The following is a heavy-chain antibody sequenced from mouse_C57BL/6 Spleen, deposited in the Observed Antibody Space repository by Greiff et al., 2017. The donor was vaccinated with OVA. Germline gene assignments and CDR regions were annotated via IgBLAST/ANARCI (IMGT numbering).Heavy chain of an antibody. V-gene: IGHV1-80*01. Sequence: QVQLQQSGAELVKPGASVKISCKASGYAFSSYWMNWVKQRPGKGLEWIGQIYPGDGDTNYNGKFKGKATLTADKSSSTAYMQPSSLTSEDPAVYFLARSWITTVANFCFRGQGTNPPGSS. J-gene: IGHJ2*01. CDR2: IYPGDGDT. CDR1: GYAFSSYW. CDR3: ARSWITTVANFCF. D-gene: IGHD1-1*01.